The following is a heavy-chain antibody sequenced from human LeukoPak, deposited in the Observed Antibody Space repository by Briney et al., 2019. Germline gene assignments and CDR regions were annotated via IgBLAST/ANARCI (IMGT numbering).Heavy chain of an antibody. CDR1: GFTVSSNY. Sequence: PGGSLRLSCAASGFTVSSNYMSWVRQAPGKGLEWVSVIYSGGSTYYADSVKGRFTISRDNSKNTLYLQMNSLRAEDTAVYYCRAYSSSWANYGMDVWGQGTTVTVSS. CDR2: IYSGGST. CDR3: RAYSSSWANYGMDV. J-gene: IGHJ6*02. V-gene: IGHV3-53*01. D-gene: IGHD6-13*01.